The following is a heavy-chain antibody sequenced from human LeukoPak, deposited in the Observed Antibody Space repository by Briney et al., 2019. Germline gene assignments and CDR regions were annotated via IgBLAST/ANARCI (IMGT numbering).Heavy chain of an antibody. CDR3: ASGERFYGY. CDR2: INPSGGST. D-gene: IGHD4-17*01. V-gene: IGHV1-46*01. CDR1: GYTFTTYY. Sequence: ASVKVSCKASGYTFTTYYIHWVRQAPGQGLEWMGIINPSGGSTTYAQKFQGRVTITADESTSTAYMELSSRRSEDTAVYYCASGERFYGYWGQGTLVTVSS. J-gene: IGHJ4*02.